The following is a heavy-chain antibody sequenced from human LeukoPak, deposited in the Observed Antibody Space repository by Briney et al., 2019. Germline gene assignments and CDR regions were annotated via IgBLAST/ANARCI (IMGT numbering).Heavy chain of an antibody. Sequence: GGSLRLSCAASGFTFSGYSMNFVRQAPGKGLEWVSSISSSSSYIYYADSVKGRFTISRDNAKNSLYLQMNSLRAEDTAVYYCAREGVFGYSYEGDAFDIWGQGTMVTVSS. J-gene: IGHJ3*02. CDR3: AREGVFGYSYEGDAFDI. D-gene: IGHD5-18*01. CDR1: GFTFSGYS. V-gene: IGHV3-21*01. CDR2: ISSSSSYI.